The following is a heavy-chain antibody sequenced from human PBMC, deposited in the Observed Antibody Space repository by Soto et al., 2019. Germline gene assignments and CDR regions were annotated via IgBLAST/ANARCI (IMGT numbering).Heavy chain of an antibody. J-gene: IGHJ5*02. V-gene: IGHV4-4*09. CDR2: IYVTGAV. CDR3: ARLRIATNNYKWFDP. D-gene: IGHD2-21*01. Sequence: SETLSLTCTVSGGSISSYYWSWIRRPPGKGLEWIGHIYVTGAVDYNPSLRDRITISQDTSERQFSLNLRLVTAADTAVYYCARLRIATNNYKWFDPWGQGTLVTVS. CDR1: GGSISSYY.